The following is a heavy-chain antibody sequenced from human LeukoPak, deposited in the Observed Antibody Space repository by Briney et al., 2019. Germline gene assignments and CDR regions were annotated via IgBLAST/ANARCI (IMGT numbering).Heavy chain of an antibody. Sequence: ASVKVSCKASGYTFTTYYMHWVRQAPGQGLEWMGIINPSGGSTSYAQKFQGRVTMTRDTSTSTVYMELNSLRSEDTAVYYCAREEIAYYYYGMDVWGQGTTVTVFS. CDR2: INPSGGST. J-gene: IGHJ6*02. V-gene: IGHV1-46*01. CDR1: GYTFTTYY. D-gene: IGHD3-22*01. CDR3: AREEIAYYYYGMDV.